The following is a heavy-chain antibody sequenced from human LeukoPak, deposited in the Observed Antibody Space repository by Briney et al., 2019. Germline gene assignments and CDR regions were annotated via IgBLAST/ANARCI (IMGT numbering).Heavy chain of an antibody. V-gene: IGHV3-30*04. D-gene: IGHD3-22*01. CDR1: GFTFSSYA. Sequence: PGRSLRLSCAASGFTFSSYAMHWVRQAPGKGLGWVAVISYDGSNKYYADSVKGRFTISRDNSKNTLYLQMDSLRAEDTAVYYCARDGDYYDSSGYIDYWGQGTLVTVSS. CDR3: ARDGDYYDSSGYIDY. J-gene: IGHJ4*02. CDR2: ISYDGSNK.